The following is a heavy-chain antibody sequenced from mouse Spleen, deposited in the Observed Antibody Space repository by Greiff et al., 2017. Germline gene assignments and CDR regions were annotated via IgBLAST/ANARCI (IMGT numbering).Heavy chain of an antibody. Sequence: QVQLKQSGAELVRPGASVKLSCTASGFNIKDYYMHWVKQRPGQGLEWIGYINPSSGYTKYNQKFKDKATLTADKSSSTAYMQLSSLTSEDSAVYYCARCDKGDWFAYWGQGTLVTVSA. CDR1: GFNIKDYY. J-gene: IGHJ3*01. CDR3: ARCDKGDWFAY. V-gene: IGHV1-4*01. CDR2: INPSSGYT.